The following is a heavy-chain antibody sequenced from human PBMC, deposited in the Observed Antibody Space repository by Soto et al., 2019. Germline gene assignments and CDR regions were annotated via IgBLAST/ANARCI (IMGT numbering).Heavy chain of an antibody. Sequence: GGSLRLSCAASGITFNGYWIHWVRQAPGKGLEWVANIKHDGSEKYYVDSVKGRFTISRDNAKNSVFLQMNSLRAGDTAVYYCARGLYSTSGSCYMGKNIFDYWGQGALVTVSS. V-gene: IGHV3-7*03. J-gene: IGHJ4*02. CDR1: GITFNGYW. CDR2: IKHDGSEK. CDR3: ARGLYSTSGSCYMGKNIFDY. D-gene: IGHD2-2*02.